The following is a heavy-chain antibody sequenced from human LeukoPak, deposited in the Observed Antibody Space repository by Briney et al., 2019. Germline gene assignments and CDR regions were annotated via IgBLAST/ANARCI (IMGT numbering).Heavy chain of an antibody. D-gene: IGHD2-8*01. CDR1: GYTFTGYY. J-gene: IGHJ6*03. CDR2: INPNSGGT. V-gene: IGHV1-2*02. CDR3: ARDRNGVYYYYYMDV. Sequence: ASVKVSCKASGYTFTGYYMHWVRQAPGQGLEWMGWINPNSGGTNYAQKFQGRVTMTRDTSISTAYIELSRLRSDDTAVYYCARDRNGVYYYYYMDVWGKGTTVTVSS.